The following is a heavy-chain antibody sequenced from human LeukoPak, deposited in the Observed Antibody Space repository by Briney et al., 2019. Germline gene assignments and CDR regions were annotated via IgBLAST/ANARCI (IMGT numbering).Heavy chain of an antibody. Sequence: PSETLSLTCAVYGGSFSGYYWSWIRQPPGKGLEWIGEINHSGSTNYNPSLKSRVTISVDTSKNQFSLKLSSVTAADTAVYYCARRSRVQGVKNWFDPWGQGTLVTVSS. CDR2: INHSGST. CDR3: ARRSRVQGVKNWFDP. CDR1: GGSFSGYY. D-gene: IGHD3-10*01. J-gene: IGHJ5*02. V-gene: IGHV4-34*01.